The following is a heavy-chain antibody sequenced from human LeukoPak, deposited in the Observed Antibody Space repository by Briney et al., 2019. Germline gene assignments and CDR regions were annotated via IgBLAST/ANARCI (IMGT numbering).Heavy chain of an antibody. CDR2: IYYSVST. D-gene: IGHD3-10*01. Sequence: SETLSLTCTVPGGSISSYYWSWIRQPPGKGLEWIGYIYYSVSTNYNPSLKSRVTISVDTSKNQHSLKLRSVTAADTAVYYCASHRGVTTSGSFDYWGQGTLVTVSS. J-gene: IGHJ4*02. CDR3: ASHRGVTTSGSFDY. CDR1: GGSISSYY. V-gene: IGHV4-59*08.